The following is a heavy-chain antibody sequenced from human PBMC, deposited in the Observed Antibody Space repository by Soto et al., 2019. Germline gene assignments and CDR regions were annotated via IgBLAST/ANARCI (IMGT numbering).Heavy chain of an antibody. D-gene: IGHD4-17*01. Sequence: GASVKVSCKASGYRFIGYYMHWVRQAPGQGLEWVGTINPSGGATTYAQKFQGRVSMTRDTSMSTYYMGLTSLRSEDTAVYFCARAHESGDYRTVDYWGMGTLVTVSS. CDR3: ARAHESGDYRTVDY. V-gene: IGHV1-46*01. CDR2: INPSGGAT. J-gene: IGHJ4*02. CDR1: GYRFIGYY.